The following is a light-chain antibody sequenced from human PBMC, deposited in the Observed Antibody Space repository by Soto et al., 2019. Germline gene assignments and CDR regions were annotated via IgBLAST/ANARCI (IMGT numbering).Light chain of an antibody. V-gene: IGKV1-5*03. CDR1: QSISTW. J-gene: IGKJ2*01. CDR2: KAS. CDR3: QEYKSYST. Sequence: DIQMTQSPSTLSASVGDRVTITCRASQSISTWLAWYQQKPGKAPKLLIYKASSLESGVPSRFSGSGSGTEFTLTISSLQPDDFATYYCQEYKSYSTFGPGTKLEIK.